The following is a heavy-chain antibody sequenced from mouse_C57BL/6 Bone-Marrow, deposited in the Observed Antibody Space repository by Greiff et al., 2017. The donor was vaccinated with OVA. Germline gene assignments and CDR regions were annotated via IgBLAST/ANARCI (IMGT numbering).Heavy chain of an antibody. Sequence: EVQLQQSGAELVRPGASVQLSCTASGFNIKDDYMHWVKRRPEQGLEWIGWIDPENGNTESASTFQGKATITADTSSNTAYLQLSSLTSEDTAVYYCTTDYYYGSSYGFAYWGQGTLVTVSA. CDR2: IDPENGNT. J-gene: IGHJ3*01. D-gene: IGHD1-1*01. V-gene: IGHV14-4*01. CDR1: GFNIKDDY. CDR3: TTDYYYGSSYGFAY.